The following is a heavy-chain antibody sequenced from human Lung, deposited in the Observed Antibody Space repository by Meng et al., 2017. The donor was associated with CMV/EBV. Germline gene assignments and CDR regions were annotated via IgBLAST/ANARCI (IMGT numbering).Heavy chain of an antibody. V-gene: IGHV5-51*01. CDR3: ARLVASTVSHFDY. Sequence: GSGYSFTSSWIGWVRQMPGKGREWMGIIYPGDSDTRYSPSFQGQVTISADKSISTAYLQWSSLKASDTAMYYCARLVASTVSHFDYWGQGTLVTVSS. D-gene: IGHD4-17*01. CDR2: IYPGDSDT. J-gene: IGHJ4*02. CDR1: GYSFTSSW.